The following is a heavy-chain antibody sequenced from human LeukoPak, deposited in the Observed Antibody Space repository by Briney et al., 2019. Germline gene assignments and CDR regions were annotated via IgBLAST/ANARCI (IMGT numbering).Heavy chain of an antibody. J-gene: IGHJ4*02. CDR3: AKGIDSSGYWADY. V-gene: IGHV3-30*18. Sequence: GGSLRLSCAASGFTFTNYGMHWVRQAPGKGLEWVALISYDGSDKNYADSAKGRFTFSRDNSKNTLYMQMNSLRAEDTAVYYCAKGIDSSGYWADYWGQGTLVTVSS. CDR1: GFTFTNYG. D-gene: IGHD3-22*01. CDR2: ISYDGSDK.